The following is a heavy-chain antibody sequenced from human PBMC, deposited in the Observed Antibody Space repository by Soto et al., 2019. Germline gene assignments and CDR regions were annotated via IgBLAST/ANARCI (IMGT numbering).Heavy chain of an antibody. Sequence: AAVKVSCKASGYTFTGYYMHWVRQAPGQGLEWMGWINPNSGGTNYAQKFQGWVTMTRDTSISTAYMELSRLRSDDTAVYYCARGWTTVVIGGLGYWGQGTLVTVSS. CDR1: GYTFTGYY. CDR3: ARGWTTVVIGGLGY. V-gene: IGHV1-2*04. CDR2: INPNSGGT. J-gene: IGHJ4*02. D-gene: IGHD4-17*01.